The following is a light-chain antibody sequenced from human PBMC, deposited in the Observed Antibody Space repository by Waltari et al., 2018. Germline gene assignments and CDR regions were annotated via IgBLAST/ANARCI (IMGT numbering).Light chain of an antibody. V-gene: IGKV3-11*01. CDR1: QSVTSY. J-gene: IGKJ1*01. CDR2: DAS. CDR3: QQRSNWPPWT. Sequence: EIVLTQSPATLSLSPGERATLSCRASQSVTSYLAWYQQKPGQSPRLLIYDASIRATGLPARFSGSGSGTDFTLTISSLEPEDFAVYYCQQRSNWPPWTFGQGTKVEIK.